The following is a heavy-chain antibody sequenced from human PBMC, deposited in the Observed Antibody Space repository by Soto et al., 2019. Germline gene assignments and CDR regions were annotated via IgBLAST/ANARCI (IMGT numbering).Heavy chain of an antibody. CDR1: GGTFSSYA. CDR3: ASLVTVAGTPPYYYYGMDV. V-gene: IGHV1-69*13. CDR2: IIPTFGTA. D-gene: IGHD6-19*01. J-gene: IGHJ6*02. Sequence: GASVKVCCKASGGTFSSYASSWVRQAPGQGLEWMGGIIPTFGTANYAQRFQGRVTITADESTSTAYMELSSLRSGDTAVYYCASLVTVAGTPPYYYYGMDVWGQGTTVTVSS.